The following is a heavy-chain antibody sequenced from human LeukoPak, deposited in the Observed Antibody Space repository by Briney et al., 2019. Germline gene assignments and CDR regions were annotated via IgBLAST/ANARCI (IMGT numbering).Heavy chain of an antibody. V-gene: IGHV3-21*01. CDR3: ARDRYDSSGYDTYYFDY. CDR2: ISSTCSNI. Sequence: GGSLRLSCAASGFTFSSYSINWVRQAPGKGLEWVSSISSTCSNIYYADSVKGRFTISRDNATKTQYLQMNSLRAEDTAVYYCARDRYDSSGYDTYYFDYWGQGTLVTVSS. CDR1: GFTFSSYS. D-gene: IGHD3-22*01. J-gene: IGHJ4*02.